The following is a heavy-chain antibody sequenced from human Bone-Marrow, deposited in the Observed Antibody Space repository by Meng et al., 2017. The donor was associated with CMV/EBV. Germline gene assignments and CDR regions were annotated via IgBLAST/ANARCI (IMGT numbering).Heavy chain of an antibody. CDR2: IIPILGIA. CDR1: GGTFSSYA. CDR3: ARGVPSGSYAFDI. V-gene: IGHV1-69*10. D-gene: IGHD1-26*01. J-gene: IGHJ3*02. Sequence: SVKVSCKASGGTFSSYAISWVRQAPGQGLEWMGGIIPILGIANYAQKFQGRVTITADKSTSTAYMELSGLRSEDTAVYYCARGVPSGSYAFDIWGQGTMVTVSS.